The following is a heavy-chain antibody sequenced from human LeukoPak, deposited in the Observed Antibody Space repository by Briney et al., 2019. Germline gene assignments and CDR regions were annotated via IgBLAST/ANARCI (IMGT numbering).Heavy chain of an antibody. J-gene: IGHJ4*02. CDR3: ARDCWDYGSGNYCGIDY. D-gene: IGHD3-10*01. Sequence: GGSLRLSCAASGFTFSTYWMSWVRQAPGKGLEWVSSITSSSNYIYYADSVKGRFTISRDNAKNSLYLQMNSLRAEDTTVYYCARDCWDYGSGNYCGIDYWGQGTLVTVSS. V-gene: IGHV3-21*03. CDR2: ITSSSNYI. CDR1: GFTFSTYW.